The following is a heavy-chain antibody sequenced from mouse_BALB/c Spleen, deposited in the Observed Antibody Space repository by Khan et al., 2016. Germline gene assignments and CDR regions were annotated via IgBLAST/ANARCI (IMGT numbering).Heavy chain of an antibody. CDR3: TRSPTTTRYFDD. V-gene: IGHV3-2*02. J-gene: IGHJ1*01. Sequence: EVQLQESGPGLVKPSQSLSLTCTVTGYSITSDYAWNWIRQFPGNKLEWMGYIRYSGSTTYNPSLKSRISITRDTSKNQIFLQLYSVTTEDTATYYCTRSPTTTRYFDDWGAGTTVTVSS. CDR2: IRYSGST. D-gene: IGHD1-2*01. CDR1: GYSITSDYA.